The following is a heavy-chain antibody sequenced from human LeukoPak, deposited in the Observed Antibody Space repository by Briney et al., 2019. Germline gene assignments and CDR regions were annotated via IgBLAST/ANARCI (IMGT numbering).Heavy chain of an antibody. J-gene: IGHJ4*02. CDR3: ARDLRGNSEGYFDY. CDR1: GGSISSSSYY. D-gene: IGHD4-23*01. Sequence: SETLSLTCTVSGGSISSSSYYWGWIRQPPGKGLEWIGSIYYSGSTYYNPSLKSRVTISVDTSKNQFSLKLSSVTAADTAVYYCARDLRGNSEGYFDYRGQGTLVTVSS. V-gene: IGHV4-39*02. CDR2: IYYSGST.